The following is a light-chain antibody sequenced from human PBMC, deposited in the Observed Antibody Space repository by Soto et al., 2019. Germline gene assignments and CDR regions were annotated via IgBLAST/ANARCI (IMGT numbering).Light chain of an antibody. CDR1: SSNIGAGYD. V-gene: IGLV1-40*01. Sequence: VLTQPPSVSGAPGQRVTISCTGSSSNIGAGYDVHWYQQLPGTAPKLLIYGNSNRPSGVPDRFSGSKSGTSASLAITGLQAEDEADYYCQSYDSSLSGSNVVFGGGTKLTVL. CDR3: QSYDSSLSGSNVV. J-gene: IGLJ2*01. CDR2: GNS.